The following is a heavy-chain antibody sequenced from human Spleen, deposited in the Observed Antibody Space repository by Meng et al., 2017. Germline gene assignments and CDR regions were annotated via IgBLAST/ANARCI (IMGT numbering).Heavy chain of an antibody. V-gene: IGHV1-2*06. D-gene: IGHD6-19*01. CDR1: GYTFTDYY. Sequence: VQLVQSGAGGKQPGASGKVSCKPSGYTFTDYYMHWIRQAPGQGLEWMGRLNPNSGGTNYARKFQGRVTLTRDTSSSTAYMELSRLKSDDTAIYYCAREYRSEYDYWGQGTLVTVSS. J-gene: IGHJ4*02. CDR2: LNPNSGGT. CDR3: AREYRSEYDY.